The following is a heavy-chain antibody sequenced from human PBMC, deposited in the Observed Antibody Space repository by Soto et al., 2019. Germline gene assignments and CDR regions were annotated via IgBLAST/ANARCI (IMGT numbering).Heavy chain of an antibody. CDR2: ISSSSSSI. Sequence: EVQLVESGGGLVKPGGSLRLSCAASGFTFSSYAMNWVRQAPGKGLEWVSSISSSSSSIYYADSVKGRFTISRDNAKNSLYLQMNRLRAEDTAVYYCARLSRSSYYFDYWGQGTLVTVSS. V-gene: IGHV3-21*01. J-gene: IGHJ4*02. CDR3: ARLSRSSYYFDY. CDR1: GFTFSSYA. D-gene: IGHD2-2*01.